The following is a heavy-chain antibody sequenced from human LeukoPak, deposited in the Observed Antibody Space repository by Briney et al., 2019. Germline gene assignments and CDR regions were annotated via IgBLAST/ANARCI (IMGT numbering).Heavy chain of an antibody. Sequence: PSETLSLTCTVSGGSISSGSYYWSWIRQPAGKGLEWIGRIYTSGSTNYNPSLKSRVTISVDTSKNQFSLKLSSVTAADTAVYYCARLPPITIFGVDPNYYMDVWGKGTTVTVSS. CDR1: GGSISSGSYY. J-gene: IGHJ6*03. CDR2: IYTSGST. V-gene: IGHV4-61*02. D-gene: IGHD3-3*01. CDR3: ARLPPITIFGVDPNYYMDV.